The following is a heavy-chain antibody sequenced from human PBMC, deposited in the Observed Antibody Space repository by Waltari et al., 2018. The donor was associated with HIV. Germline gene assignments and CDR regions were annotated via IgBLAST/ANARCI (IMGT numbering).Heavy chain of an antibody. J-gene: IGHJ4*02. CDR2: IWYYGNNK. Sequence: QVLLVESGGGVVQPGRSLRLSCAASGFTFSRYGMHWVRQAPGKGLEWVAVIWYYGNNKYYTDTVKGRFTISRDNSKNALYIQMNSLRPEDTAVYYCAWSLVGATYYFDYSGQGTLVTVSS. CDR3: AWSLVGATYYFDY. V-gene: IGHV3-33*01. D-gene: IGHD1-26*01. CDR1: GFTFSRYG.